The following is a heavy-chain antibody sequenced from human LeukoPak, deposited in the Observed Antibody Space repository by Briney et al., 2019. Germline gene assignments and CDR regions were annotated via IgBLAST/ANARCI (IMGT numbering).Heavy chain of an antibody. J-gene: IGHJ4*02. V-gene: IGHV3-74*01. CDR3: VRDWGYDSSGYWQKYFDT. D-gene: IGHD3-22*01. CDR1: GFTFSSYW. CDR2: INHDGSST. Sequence: GGSLRLSCAASGFTFSSYWMSWVRQAPGKGLVWVSRINHDGSSTNYADSVKGRFTISRDNAKNTVYLQMNSLRAEDTGVYYCVRDWGYDSSGYWQKYFDTWGQGTLVTVSS.